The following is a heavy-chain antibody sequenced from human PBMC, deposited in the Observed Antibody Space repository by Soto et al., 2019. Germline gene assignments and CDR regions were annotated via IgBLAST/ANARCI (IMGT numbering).Heavy chain of an antibody. Sequence: GGSLRLSCAASGFTFSSYSMNWVRQAPGKGLEWVSSISSSSSYIYYADSVKGRFTISRDNAKNSLYLQMNSLRAEDTAVYFCAREPPMSEDDYWGQGTLVTVSS. CDR1: GFTFSSYS. J-gene: IGHJ4*02. CDR3: AREPPMSEDDY. V-gene: IGHV3-21*01. CDR2: ISSSSSYI.